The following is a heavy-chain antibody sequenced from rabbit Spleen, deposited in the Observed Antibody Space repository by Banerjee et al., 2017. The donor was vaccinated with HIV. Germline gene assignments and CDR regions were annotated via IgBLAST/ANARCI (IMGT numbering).Heavy chain of an antibody. CDR2: IYVGSSGST. D-gene: IGHD6-1*01. Sequence: QEQLEESGGDLVKPEGSLTLTCTASGFSFSSNAMCWVRQAPGKGLEWIACIYVGSSGSTYYASWAKGRFTVTKTSSTTVTLQVTSLTAADTATYFCAREKSGDYGYDLWDPGTLVTVS. J-gene: IGHJ4*01. CDR1: GFSFSSNA. CDR3: AREKSGDYGYDL. V-gene: IGHV1S45*01.